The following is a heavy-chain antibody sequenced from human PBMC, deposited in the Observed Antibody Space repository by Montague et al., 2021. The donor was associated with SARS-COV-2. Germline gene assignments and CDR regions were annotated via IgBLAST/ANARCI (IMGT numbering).Heavy chain of an antibody. CDR2: IFRRGAT. D-gene: IGHD3-16*02. CDR1: GDSISDYY. Sequence: SETLSLTCSVSGDSISDYYWSWIRQPPGMGLEWIGYIFRRGATNYNPPLKSPVISSLDTPKNQFSLRLSSVTAADTAIYYCARTTRGCRYFGVFDVWGQGTLVTVSS. CDR3: ARTTRGCRYFGVFDV. V-gene: IGHV4-59*01. J-gene: IGHJ3*01.